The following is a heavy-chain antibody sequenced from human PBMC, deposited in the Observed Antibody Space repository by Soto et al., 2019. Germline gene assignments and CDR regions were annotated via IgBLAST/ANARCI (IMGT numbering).Heavy chain of an antibody. D-gene: IGHD2-15*01. CDR1: GGSFSGYY. J-gene: IGHJ4*02. Sequence: PSATLSLTCAVYGGSFSGYYWSWIRQPPGKGLEWIGENNHSGSTNYNPSLKNRDTISVDTSKNQYSQKLSSETAADTAVYYCAVGYCSGGSCSDAYWGQGTLVTVSS. CDR3: AVGYCSGGSCSDAY. CDR2: NNHSGST. V-gene: IGHV4-34*01.